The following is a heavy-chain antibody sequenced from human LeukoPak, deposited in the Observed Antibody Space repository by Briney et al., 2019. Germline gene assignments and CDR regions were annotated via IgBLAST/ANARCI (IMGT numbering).Heavy chain of an antibody. CDR2: INHSGST. CDR3: VTGQWLVPVSY. CDR1: AASFPATY. D-gene: IGHD6-19*01. Sequence: SDTLTLTCGDYAASFPATYWSSHRPPPRPLPQLTTKINHSGSTNYNPSLKTRASISEDTSKNQFFLNLNSVTAADPAVYYCVTGQWLVPVSYWGQGTVVIVSS. J-gene: IGHJ1*01. V-gene: IGHV4-34*01.